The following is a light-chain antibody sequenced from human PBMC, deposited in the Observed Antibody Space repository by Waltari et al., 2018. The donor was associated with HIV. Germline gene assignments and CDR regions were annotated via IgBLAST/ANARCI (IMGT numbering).Light chain of an antibody. CDR3: SSYTTSSTWV. Sequence: QSTLTQPPSVSGSLGQSVTIACSGTSSDIGSYNRVSWYQQPPGTAPKLIIYEVTNRPSGVAVRFSGSKSGNPASLTISGLQAEDEADYYCSSYTTSSTWVFGGGTQLTVL. J-gene: IGLJ3*02. CDR2: EVT. V-gene: IGLV2-18*02. CDR1: SSDIGSYNR.